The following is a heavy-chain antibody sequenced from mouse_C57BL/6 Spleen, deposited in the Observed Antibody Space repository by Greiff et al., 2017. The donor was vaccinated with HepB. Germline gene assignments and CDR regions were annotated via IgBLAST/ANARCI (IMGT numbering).Heavy chain of an antibody. J-gene: IGHJ2*01. CDR3: ARGGSPYYGSSYEDY. CDR1: GYSITSGYY. D-gene: IGHD1-1*01. Sequence: VQLKESGPGLVKPSQSLSLTCSVTGYSITSGYYWNWIRQFPGNKLEWMGYISYDGSNNYNPSLKNRISITRDTSKNQFFLKLNSVTTEDTATYYCARGGSPYYGSSYEDYWGQGTTLTVSS. V-gene: IGHV3-6*01. CDR2: ISYDGSN.